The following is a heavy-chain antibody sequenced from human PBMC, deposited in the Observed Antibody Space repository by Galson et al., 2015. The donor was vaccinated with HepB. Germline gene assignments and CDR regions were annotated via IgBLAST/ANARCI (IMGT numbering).Heavy chain of an antibody. CDR3: AGIRSELEWLLSYYFDY. Sequence: SLRLSCAVSGFSFSSYWMSWARQAPGKGLEWVANIKQDGRDKYYVDSVKGRFTVSRDNAKNSLYLQMNSLRAEDTAVYYCAGIRSELEWLLSYYFDYWGQGTLVTVSP. J-gene: IGHJ4*02. V-gene: IGHV3-7*01. D-gene: IGHD3-3*01. CDR1: GFSFSSYW. CDR2: IKQDGRDK.